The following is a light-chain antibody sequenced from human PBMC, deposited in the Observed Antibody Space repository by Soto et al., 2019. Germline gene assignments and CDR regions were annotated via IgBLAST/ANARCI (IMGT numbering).Light chain of an antibody. V-gene: IGKV3-20*01. CDR1: QSVSGNN. Sequence: ENGLTQSRGTLSLSPGERATLACRASQSVSGNNLAWYQHKPGQAPRLLIYGASSRATGIADRFSGSGSGTDFTLTISRLEPEEFAVYYCHQYGSSPLPGGSPLPFGGGTKVEIK. J-gene: IGKJ4*01. CDR3: HQYGSSPLPGGSPLP. CDR2: GAS.